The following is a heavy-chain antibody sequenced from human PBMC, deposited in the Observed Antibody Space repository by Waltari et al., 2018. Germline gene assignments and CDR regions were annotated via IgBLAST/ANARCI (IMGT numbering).Heavy chain of an antibody. V-gene: IGHV3-9*01. J-gene: IGHJ3*02. D-gene: IGHD6-19*01. CDR3: AKPQWLSPDAFDI. CDR1: GFTFDDYA. Sequence: EVQLVESGGGLVQPGRSLRLSCAASGFTFDDYAMHWVRQAPGEGLVWVSGIRWNSGKVVYADSLKGRFTISRDNAKNSLHLQMNSLRAEDTALYYCAKPQWLSPDAFDIWGQGTMVTVSS. CDR2: IRWNSGKV.